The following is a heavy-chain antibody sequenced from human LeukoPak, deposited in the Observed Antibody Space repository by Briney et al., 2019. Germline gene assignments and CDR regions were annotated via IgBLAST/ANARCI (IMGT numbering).Heavy chain of an antibody. CDR2: IRSNSDGGTI. J-gene: IGHJ5*02. D-gene: IGHD3-22*01. V-gene: IGHV3-15*07. CDR3: ATDFYDST. Sequence: WVGRIRSNSDGGTIDYAAPVKGRFTLSRDDSKRTLYLQMNSLQTEDTAVYYCATDFYDSTWGQGTLVTVSS.